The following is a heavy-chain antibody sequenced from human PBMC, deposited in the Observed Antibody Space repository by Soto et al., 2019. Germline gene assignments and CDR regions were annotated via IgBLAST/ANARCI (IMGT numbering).Heavy chain of an antibody. CDR2: IKSKTDGGTT. J-gene: IGHJ4*02. CDR3: TTDRDSSSWYGFQSPSYFDY. CDR1: GFTFSNAW. Sequence: GGSLRLSCAASGFTFSNAWMNWVRQAPGKGLEWVGRIKSKTDGGTTDYAAPVKGRFTISRDDSKNTLYLQMNSLKTEDTAVYYCTTDRDSSSWYGFQSPSYFDYWGQGTLVTVSS. V-gene: IGHV3-15*07. D-gene: IGHD6-13*01.